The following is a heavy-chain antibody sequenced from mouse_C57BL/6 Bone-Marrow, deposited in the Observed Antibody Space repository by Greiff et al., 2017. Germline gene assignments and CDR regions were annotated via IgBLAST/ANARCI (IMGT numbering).Heavy chain of an antibody. D-gene: IGHD1-1*01. Sequence: QVQLQQPGAELVKPGASVTLSCKASGYTFTSYWMQWVKQRPGQGLEWIGEIAPSDSYTNDNQKFKGKATLTVATSSSTAYMQLSSLTSEDSAVYYCAKRGSPYYYSMDYWGQGTSVTVSS. V-gene: IGHV1-50*01. CDR1: GYTFTSYW. CDR2: IAPSDSYT. CDR3: AKRGSPYYYSMDY. J-gene: IGHJ4*01.